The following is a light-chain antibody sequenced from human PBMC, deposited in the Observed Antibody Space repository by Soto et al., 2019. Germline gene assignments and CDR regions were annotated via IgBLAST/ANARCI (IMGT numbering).Light chain of an antibody. CDR3: QQFSSYPLT. J-gene: IGKJ4*01. CDR2: AAS. V-gene: IGKV3-20*01. Sequence: EFVLTQSPGTLSLSPGERATLSCRASQTVRNNYLAWYQQKPGQAPRLLIYAASSRATGIPGRFSGGESVTDFTLTISRLEPEDFPVYYGQQFSSYPLTFGGGTKVEIK. CDR1: QTVRNNY.